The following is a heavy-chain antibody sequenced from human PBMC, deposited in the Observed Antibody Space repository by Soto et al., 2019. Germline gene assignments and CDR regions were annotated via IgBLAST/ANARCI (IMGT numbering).Heavy chain of an antibody. Sequence: PGESLKSSCKGCGYSFTSYWISWVRQMPGKGLEWMGRIDPSDSYTNYSPSFQGHVTISADKSISTAYLQWSSLKASDTAMYYCARTAAAGKYYYGVDVWGQGTMVTVSS. V-gene: IGHV5-10-1*01. CDR3: ARTAAAGKYYYGVDV. J-gene: IGHJ6*02. D-gene: IGHD6-13*01. CDR2: IDPSDSYT. CDR1: GYSFTSYW.